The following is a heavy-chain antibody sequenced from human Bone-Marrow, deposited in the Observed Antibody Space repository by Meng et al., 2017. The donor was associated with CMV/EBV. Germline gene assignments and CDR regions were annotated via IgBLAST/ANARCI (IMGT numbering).Heavy chain of an antibody. J-gene: IGHJ6*02. Sequence: SMKVSCKASGGTFSSYAISWVRQAPGQGLEWMGGIIPIFGTANYAQKFQGRVTITTDESTSTAYMELSSLRSEDTAVYYCATRASWGPYYYYGMDVWGQGTTVTVSS. D-gene: IGHD7-27*01. CDR3: ATRASWGPYYYYGMDV. CDR2: IIPIFGTA. CDR1: GGTFSSYA. V-gene: IGHV1-69*05.